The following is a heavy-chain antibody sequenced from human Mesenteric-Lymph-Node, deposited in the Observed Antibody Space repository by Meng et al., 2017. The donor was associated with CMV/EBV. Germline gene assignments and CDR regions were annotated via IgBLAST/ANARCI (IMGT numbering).Heavy chain of an antibody. J-gene: IGHJ3*02. CDR2: IRFDGSIG. CDR1: GFTFTSFG. CDR3: AKDSTTFHFDKSGYPDAFDM. V-gene: IGHV3-30*02. D-gene: IGHD3-22*01. Sequence: GESLKISCAASGFTFTSFGMHWVRQAPGKGLQWVAFIRFDGSIGYYVDSVKGRFTISRDNSKNTLYLQMNTLRPDDTAVYYCAKDSTTFHFDKSGYPDAFDMWGQGTKVTVSS.